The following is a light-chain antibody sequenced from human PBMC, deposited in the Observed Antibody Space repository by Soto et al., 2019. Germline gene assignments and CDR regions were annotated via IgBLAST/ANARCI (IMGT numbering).Light chain of an antibody. CDR2: GAS. V-gene: IGKV3-20*01. CDR3: QQYGSSPPIT. CDR1: QSVSSSY. Sequence: EIVLTHSPGTLSLSPLERATLSFSASQSVSSSYLAWYQQKPGQAPRLLIYGASSRATGIPDRFSGSGSGTDFTLTISRLEPEDFAVYYCQQYGSSPPITFGQGTRLEIK. J-gene: IGKJ5*01.